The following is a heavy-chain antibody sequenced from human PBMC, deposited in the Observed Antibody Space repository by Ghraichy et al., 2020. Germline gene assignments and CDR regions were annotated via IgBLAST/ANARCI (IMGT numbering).Heavy chain of an antibody. D-gene: IGHD4-17*01. CDR3: AKDSLARHGDYIPYFQH. V-gene: IGHV3-30*18. CDR1: GFTFSSYG. CDR2: ISYDGSNK. J-gene: IGHJ1*01. Sequence: GGSLRLSCAASGFTFSSYGMHWVRQAPGKGLEWVAVISYDGSNKYYADSVKGRFTISRDNSKNTLYLQMNSLRAEDTAVYYCAKDSLARHGDYIPYFQHWGQGTLVTVSS.